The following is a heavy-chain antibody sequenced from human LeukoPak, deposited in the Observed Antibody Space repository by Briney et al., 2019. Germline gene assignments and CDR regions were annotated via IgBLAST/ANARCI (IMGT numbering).Heavy chain of an antibody. CDR1: GGSISSGSYY. CDR2: IYTSGST. J-gene: IGHJ5*02. CDR3: ARGLWEVRGVINNWFDP. D-gene: IGHD3-10*01. V-gene: IGHV4-61*02. Sequence: PSETLSLTCTVSGGSISSGSYYWSWIRQPAGKGLEWIGRIYTSGSTNYNPSLKSRVTISVDTSKNQFSLKLSSVTAADTAVYYCARGLWEVRGVINNWFDPWGQGALVTVSS.